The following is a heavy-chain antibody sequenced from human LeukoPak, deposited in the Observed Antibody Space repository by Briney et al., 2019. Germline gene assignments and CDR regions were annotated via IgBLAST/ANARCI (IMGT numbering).Heavy chain of an antibody. D-gene: IGHD5-12*01. CDR2: ITSGSSYI. CDR3: AKDWLYYYYYMDV. Sequence: PGGSLRLSCAASGFTFSSYNMNWVRQAPGKGLEWVSSITSGSSYIYYADSVKGRFTISRDNSKNTLYLQMNSLRAEDTAVYYCAKDWLYYYYYMDVWGKGTTVTISS. V-gene: IGHV3-21*01. J-gene: IGHJ6*03. CDR1: GFTFSSYN.